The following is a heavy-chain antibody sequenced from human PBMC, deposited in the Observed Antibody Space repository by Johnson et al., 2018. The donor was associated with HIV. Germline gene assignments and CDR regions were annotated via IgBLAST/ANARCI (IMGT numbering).Heavy chain of an antibody. CDR3: ARARDWNYGDI. CDR2: IFSGDST. V-gene: IGHV3-66*01. J-gene: IGHJ3*02. CDR1: GFTVSSNY. D-gene: IGHD1-7*01. Sequence: MQLVESGGGLVQPGGSLRLSCAASGFTVSSNYMSWVRQAPGTGLQWVSIIFSGDSTYYADSVKGRFTVSRDNSKDTLYLQMNNARVEDTALYYCARARDWNYGDIWGQGTMVTVSA.